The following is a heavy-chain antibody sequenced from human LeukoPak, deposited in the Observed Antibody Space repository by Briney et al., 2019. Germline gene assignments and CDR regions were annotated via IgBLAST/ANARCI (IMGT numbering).Heavy chain of an antibody. CDR3: ARDQHHYGMDV. J-gene: IGHJ6*02. V-gene: IGHV3-53*04. Sequence: GGSLRLSCAASGFTFSSYAMNWIRQAPGKGLEWVSVIYSGGSTYYADSVKGRFTISRHNSKNTLYLQMNSLRAEDTAVYYCARDQHHYGMDVWGQGTTVTVSS. CDR1: GFTFSSYA. CDR2: IYSGGST.